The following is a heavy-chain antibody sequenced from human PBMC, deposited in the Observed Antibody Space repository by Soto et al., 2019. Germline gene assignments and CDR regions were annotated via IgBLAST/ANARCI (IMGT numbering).Heavy chain of an antibody. V-gene: IGHV1-3*01. CDR1: GYTFTSYA. CDR2: INAGNGNT. D-gene: IGHD2-2*01. CDR3: ATGGAASEGSSRVPAAMGDAFDI. J-gene: IGHJ3*02. Sequence: GESLKISCKASGYTFTSYAMHWVRQAPGQRLEWMGWINAGNGNTKYSQKFQGRVTITRDTSASTAYMELSSLRSEDTAVYYGATGGAASEGSSRVPAAMGDAFDIWGQGTMVTVSS.